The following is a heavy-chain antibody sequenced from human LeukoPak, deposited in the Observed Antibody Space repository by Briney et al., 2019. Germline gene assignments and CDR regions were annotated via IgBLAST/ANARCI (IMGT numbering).Heavy chain of an antibody. CDR2: IYTSGST. V-gene: IGHV4-4*07. Sequence: SETLSLTCTVSGGSISSYYWSWIRQPAGKGLEWIGRIYTSGSTYYNPSLKSRVTISVDRSKNQFSLKLSSVTAADTAVYYCARGVAGSYLTAYFDYWGQGTLVTVSS. CDR1: GGSISSYY. J-gene: IGHJ4*02. CDR3: ARGVAGSYLTAYFDY. D-gene: IGHD3-10*01.